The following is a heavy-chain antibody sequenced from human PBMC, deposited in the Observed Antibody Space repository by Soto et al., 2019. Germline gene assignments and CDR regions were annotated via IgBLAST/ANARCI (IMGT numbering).Heavy chain of an antibody. Sequence: EVQLVESGGGLVQPGGSLRLSCAASGFTFSSYWMHWVLQGPGKGLVWVSRINTDGSRTTYADSVQGRFTISRDNAKNTLYLQMNSLTAEYTAVYYCARIQPPPGGEWAAFEIWGQGTMVTVSS. V-gene: IGHV3-74*03. CDR3: ARIQPPPGGEWAAFEI. CDR1: GFTFSSYW. J-gene: IGHJ3*02. CDR2: INTDGSRT. D-gene: IGHD3-16*01.